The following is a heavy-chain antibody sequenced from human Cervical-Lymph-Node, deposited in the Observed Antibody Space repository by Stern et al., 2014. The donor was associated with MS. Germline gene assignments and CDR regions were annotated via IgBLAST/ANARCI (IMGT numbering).Heavy chain of an antibody. CDR3: ARDSDIFFAMDV. CDR1: GDTFTNYA. CDR2: IIPVLGTA. V-gene: IGHV1-69*01. Sequence: VQLVESGAEVKKPGSSLKVSCKASGDTFTNYAFSWVRQAPGQGLEWMGVIIPVLGTANYARNFQGRLTITADQSTSTAFMELSSLTSADTAVYYCARDSDIFFAMDVWGQGTTVTVSS. J-gene: IGHJ6*02. D-gene: IGHD3-9*01.